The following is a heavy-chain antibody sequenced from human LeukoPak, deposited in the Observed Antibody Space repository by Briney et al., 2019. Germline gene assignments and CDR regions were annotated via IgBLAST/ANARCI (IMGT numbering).Heavy chain of an antibody. J-gene: IGHJ5*02. Sequence: SETLSLTCTVSGGSISSSSYYWGWIRQPPGKGLEWIGRIYNSGSTYYNLSLKSQVTISVDTSKNQFSLKLSSVTAADTAVYYCAIDIVVVPAAIRWFDPWGQGTLVRLL. CDR1: GGSISSSSYY. V-gene: IGHV4-39*02. CDR2: IYNSGST. CDR3: AIDIVVVPAAIRWFDP. D-gene: IGHD2-2*02.